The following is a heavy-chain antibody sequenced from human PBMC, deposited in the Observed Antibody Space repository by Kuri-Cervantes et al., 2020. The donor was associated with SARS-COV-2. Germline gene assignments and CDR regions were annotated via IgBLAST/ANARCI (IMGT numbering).Heavy chain of an antibody. D-gene: IGHD3-22*01. V-gene: IGHV3-21*01. CDR2: ISSSSSYI. Sequence: GGSLRLSCAASGFTFSSYSMNWVRQAPGKGLEWVPSISSSSSYIYYADSVKGRFTISRDNAKNSLYLQMNSLRAEDTAVYYCARGRHDHDSSCDYPLGGAFDIWGQGTMVTVSS. CDR1: GFTFSSYS. J-gene: IGHJ3*02. CDR3: ARGRHDHDSSCDYPLGGAFDI.